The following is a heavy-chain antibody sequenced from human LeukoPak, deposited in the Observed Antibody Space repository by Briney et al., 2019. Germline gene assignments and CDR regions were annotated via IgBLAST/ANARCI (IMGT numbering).Heavy chain of an antibody. CDR3: VRESGVWVGPGIGRPLDV. CDR2: IKEDGSDK. J-gene: IGHJ6*04. V-gene: IGHV3-7*01. CDR1: GFTFSSYW. Sequence: GGSLRLSCAASGFTFSSYWMSWVRQAPGRGLEWVANIKEDGSDKQYVDSVQGRFTISRDNAENSLYLQMNSLRAEDTAVYYCVRESGVWVGPGIGRPLDVWGKGTAVTVSS. D-gene: IGHD3-16*01.